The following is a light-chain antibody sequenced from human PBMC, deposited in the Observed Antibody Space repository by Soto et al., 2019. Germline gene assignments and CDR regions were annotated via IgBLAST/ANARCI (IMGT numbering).Light chain of an antibody. Sequence: QSLLTQPPSASGTPGQRVTISCSGSSSNIGSYDVHWYQHLPGTAPKVLIYRNNQRPSGVPDRFSGSKSGTSASLAISGLRSEDEADYYCAVWDASLSGHVFGTGTKVTVL. J-gene: IGLJ1*01. CDR2: RNN. CDR1: SSNIGSYD. CDR3: AVWDASLSGHV. V-gene: IGLV1-47*01.